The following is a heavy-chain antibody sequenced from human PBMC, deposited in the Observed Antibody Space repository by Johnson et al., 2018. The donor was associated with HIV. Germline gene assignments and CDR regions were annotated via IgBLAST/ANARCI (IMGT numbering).Heavy chain of an antibody. CDR1: GFTFSSYW. J-gene: IGHJ3*02. D-gene: IGHD3-22*01. V-gene: IGHV3-15*01. Sequence: VQLVESGGGVVQPGRSLRLSCAASGFTFSSYWMSWVRQAPGKGLEWVGRIKAKTDGETTDYAAPVKGRFTISRDNSKNTLYLQMNGLRAEDTGPFFCVRDQGYYDSSGYPDAFDIWGQGTMVTVSS. CDR3: VRDQGYYDSSGYPDAFDI. CDR2: IKAKTDGETT.